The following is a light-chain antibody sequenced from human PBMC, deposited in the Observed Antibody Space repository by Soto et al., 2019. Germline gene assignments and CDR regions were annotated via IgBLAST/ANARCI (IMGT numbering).Light chain of an antibody. V-gene: IGKV3-20*01. CDR3: QQYSSSSWT. J-gene: IGKJ1*01. CDR2: GAS. Sequence: EIVLTQSPGTLSLSPGEKATLSCRASQSVSSSYLAWYQQNPGQAPRLLIYGASSRAAGIPDRFSGGVSGTDFTLTISRLEPEDFAVFYCQQYSSSSWTFGQGAKVEIK. CDR1: QSVSSSY.